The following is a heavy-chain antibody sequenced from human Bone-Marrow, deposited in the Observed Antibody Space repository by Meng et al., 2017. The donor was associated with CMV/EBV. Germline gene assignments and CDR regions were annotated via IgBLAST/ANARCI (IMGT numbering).Heavy chain of an antibody. Sequence: GESLKISCAASGFTFSSYSMNWVRQAPGKGLEWVSSISSSSSYIYYADSVKGRFTISRDNAKNSLYLQMNSLRAEDTAVYYCAREEASVYYDFWSGWDYYGMDVWGQGTTVTVSS. V-gene: IGHV3-21*01. CDR3: AREEASVYYDFWSGWDYYGMDV. CDR1: GFTFSSYS. CDR2: ISSSSSYI. J-gene: IGHJ6*02. D-gene: IGHD3-3*01.